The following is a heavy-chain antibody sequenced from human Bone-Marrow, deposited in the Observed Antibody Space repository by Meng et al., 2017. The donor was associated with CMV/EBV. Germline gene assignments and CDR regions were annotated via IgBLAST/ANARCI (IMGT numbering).Heavy chain of an antibody. CDR3: ARHGRPCSTGCCAFDL. J-gene: IGHJ4*02. V-gene: IGHV5-51*01. CDR2: IYPGGSNT. D-gene: IGHD2-2*01. Sequence: GESLKISCTGSGFTFNAFEMAWVRQMPGKGLEWVALIYPGGSNTRYSPSFEGQVTISDDWSANIAYLQWTSLKASDTAIYDCARHGRPCSTGCCAFDLWGRGTLVTVSS. CDR1: GFTFNAFE.